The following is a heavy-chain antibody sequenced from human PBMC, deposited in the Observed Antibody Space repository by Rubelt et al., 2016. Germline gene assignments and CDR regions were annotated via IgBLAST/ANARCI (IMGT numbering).Heavy chain of an antibody. CDR3: ARVRELQDYYYGMDV. V-gene: IGHV3-74*02. CDR1: GFTFSSYS. D-gene: IGHD1-7*01. Sequence: EVQLVESGGGLVQPGGSLRLSCAASGFTFSSYSMNWVRQAPGKGLEWVSRINSDGSSTSYADSVTGRFTISRDNAKNTLYLQMNSLRAEDTAVYYCARVRELQDYYYGMDVWGQGTTVTVSS. J-gene: IGHJ6*02. CDR2: INSDGSST.